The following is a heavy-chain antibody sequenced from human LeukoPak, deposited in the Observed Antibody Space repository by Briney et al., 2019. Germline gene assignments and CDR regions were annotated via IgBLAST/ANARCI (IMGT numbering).Heavy chain of an antibody. V-gene: IGHV3-23*01. CDR3: AKDVWGGVVINYFDY. CDR2: ISGSGGST. J-gene: IGHJ4*02. CDR1: GFTFDDYG. Sequence: GGSLRLSCAASGFTFDDYGMSWVRQAPGKGLEWVSAISGSGGSTYYADSVKGRFTISRDNSKNTLYLQMNSLRAEDTAVYYCAKDVWGGVVINYFDYRGQGTLVTVSS. D-gene: IGHD3-3*01.